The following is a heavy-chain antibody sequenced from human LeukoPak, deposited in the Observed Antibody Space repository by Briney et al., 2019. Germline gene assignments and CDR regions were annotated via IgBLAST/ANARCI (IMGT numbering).Heavy chain of an antibody. CDR2: ITSGGAP. CDR3: ARDPNGDYIGAFEF. CDR1: RFTFSAYA. V-gene: IGHV3-23*01. D-gene: IGHD4-17*01. J-gene: IGHJ3*01. Sequence: GGSLRLSCAASRFTFSAYAMMWVRQAPGQGLEWVSAITSGGAPRYADSVKGRFTISRDNSKNMLYLQMNSLRAGDTARYFCARDPNGDYIGAFEFWGQGTGVTVSS.